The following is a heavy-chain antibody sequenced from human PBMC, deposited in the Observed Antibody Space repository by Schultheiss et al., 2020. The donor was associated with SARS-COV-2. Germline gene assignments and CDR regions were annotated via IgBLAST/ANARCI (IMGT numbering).Heavy chain of an antibody. V-gene: IGHV4-30-4*02. D-gene: IGHD5-18*01. J-gene: IGHJ6*02. Sequence: SETLSLTCTVSGGSISSGDYYWSWIRQPPGKGLEWIGYIYYSGSTYYNPSLKSRVTISVDTSKNQFSLKLSSVTAADTAVYYCARVVDTAMDYYYYYGMDVWGQGTTVTVSS. CDR3: ARVVDTAMDYYYYYGMDV. CDR1: GGSISSGDYY. CDR2: IYYSGST.